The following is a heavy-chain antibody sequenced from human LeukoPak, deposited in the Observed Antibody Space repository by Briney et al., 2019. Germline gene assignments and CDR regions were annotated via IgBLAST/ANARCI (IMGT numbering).Heavy chain of an antibody. CDR2: MNPNSGNT. J-gene: IGHJ6*03. CDR1: GYTFTSYD. Sequence: ASVKVSCKASGYTFTSYDINWVRQATGQGLEWMGWMNPNSGNTGYAQKFQGRVTITRNTSISTAYMELSSLRSEDTAVYYCARGSGSYLYYYYYMDVWGKGTTVTVSS. D-gene: IGHD1-26*01. CDR3: ARGSGSYLYYYYYMDV. V-gene: IGHV1-8*03.